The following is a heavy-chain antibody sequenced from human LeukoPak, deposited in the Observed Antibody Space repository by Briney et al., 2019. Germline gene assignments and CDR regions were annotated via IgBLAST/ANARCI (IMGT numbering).Heavy chain of an antibody. Sequence: GGSLRPSCAASGFTFTTYDMNWVRQAPGKGLEWVSYISSSSSTIYYADSVKGRFTISRDNAKNSLYLQMNSLTAEDTAVYYCARGYSSLDPWGQGTLVTVSS. CDR1: GFTFTTYD. CDR2: ISSSSSTI. D-gene: IGHD6-19*01. J-gene: IGHJ5*02. CDR3: ARGYSSLDP. V-gene: IGHV3-48*01.